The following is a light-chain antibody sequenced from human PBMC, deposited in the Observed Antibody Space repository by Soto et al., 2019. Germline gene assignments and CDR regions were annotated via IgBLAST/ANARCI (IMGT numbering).Light chain of an antibody. CDR2: DVS. Sequence: HSVLTQPASVSGSPGQSIAISCTGTSSDVGAYIYVSWYQHHPGKAPKLILYDVSARPSGVSDRFSGSKSGNTASLTISGLQPEDEADYYCSSYTSSSTEVFGTGNKVTVL. J-gene: IGLJ1*01. V-gene: IGLV2-14*03. CDR1: SSDVGAYIY. CDR3: SSYTSSSTEV.